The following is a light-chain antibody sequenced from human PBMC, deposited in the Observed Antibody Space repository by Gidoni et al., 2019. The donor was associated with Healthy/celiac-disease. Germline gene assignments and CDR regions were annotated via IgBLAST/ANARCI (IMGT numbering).Light chain of an antibody. Sequence: ELVLTQSPGPLSLYPGERATLSCRASQSVRSSYFTWYQQKPGQAPRLLIYGASSRATGIPDRFSGSGSGTDFTLTISRLEPEDFAVYYCQQYGSSTATFGQXTKVEIK. CDR3: QQYGSSTAT. V-gene: IGKV3-20*01. J-gene: IGKJ1*01. CDR2: GAS. CDR1: QSVRSSY.